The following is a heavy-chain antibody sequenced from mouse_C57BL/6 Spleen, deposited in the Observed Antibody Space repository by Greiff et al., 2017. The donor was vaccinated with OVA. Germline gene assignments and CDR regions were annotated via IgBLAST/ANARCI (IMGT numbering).Heavy chain of an antibody. V-gene: IGHV1-50*01. CDR2: IDPSDSYT. Sequence: VQLQQPGAELVKPGASVKLSCKASGYTFTSYWMQWVKQRPGQGLEWIGEIDPSDSYTNYNQKFKGKATLTVDTSSSTAYMQLSSLTSEDSAVYYCARKNYDGYFYWGQGTTLTVSS. D-gene: IGHD2-3*01. J-gene: IGHJ2*01. CDR3: ARKNYDGYFY. CDR1: GYTFTSYW.